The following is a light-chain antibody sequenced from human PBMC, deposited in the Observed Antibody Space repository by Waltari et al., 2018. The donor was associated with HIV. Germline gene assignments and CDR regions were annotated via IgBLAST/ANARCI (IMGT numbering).Light chain of an antibody. J-gene: IGLJ2*01. Sequence: QSALTQPPSVSGAPGQRVTIPCPGTRPNIGAGYFVHWYQHLPGTAPKLLVYSDINRPSGVPDRFSGSKSGTSASLVITGLQAEDEADYYCQSYDSSLRASVFGGGTKLTVL. V-gene: IGLV1-40*01. CDR1: RPNIGAGYF. CDR2: SDI. CDR3: QSYDSSLRASV.